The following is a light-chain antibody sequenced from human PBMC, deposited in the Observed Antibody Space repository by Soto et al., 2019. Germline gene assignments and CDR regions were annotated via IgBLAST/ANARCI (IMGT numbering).Light chain of an antibody. Sequence: IRITQSPSSLSASVGDRVTITCRASQSISSRLAWYQQKPGKAPKFLVYDASNLESGVPSRFSGSGSGTEFTLTISSLQPDDFAAYDCQQYNRYSVTFGQGTKVDIK. J-gene: IGKJ1*01. V-gene: IGKV1-5*01. CDR2: DAS. CDR3: QQYNRYSVT. CDR1: QSISSR.